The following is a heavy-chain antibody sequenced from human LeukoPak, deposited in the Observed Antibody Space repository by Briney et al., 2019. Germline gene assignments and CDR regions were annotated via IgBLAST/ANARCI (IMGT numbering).Heavy chain of an antibody. CDR3: ASHYYDSSGYYYSDSDAFDI. V-gene: IGHV5-51*01. CDR1: GYSFTSYW. CDR2: IYPGDSDT. D-gene: IGHD3-22*01. J-gene: IGHJ3*02. Sequence: GESLKISCKGSGYSFTSYWIGWVRQMPGKGLEWMGIIYPGDSDTRYSPSFQGQVTISADKSISTAYLQWSSLKASDTAMYYCASHYYDSSGYYYSDSDAFDIWGQGTMVTVSS.